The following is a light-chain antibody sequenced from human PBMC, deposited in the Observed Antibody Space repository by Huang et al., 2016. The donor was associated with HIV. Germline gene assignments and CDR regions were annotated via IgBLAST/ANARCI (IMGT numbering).Light chain of an antibody. CDR2: VAT. CDR1: HNINSN. CDR3: QQSQNTPWT. J-gene: IGKJ1*01. Sequence: DIQMTQSPSSLSASIGDRVTMTCRASHNINSNLNWYQQKPGKAPKHLIFVATYLASEFPSRFSGSGSGTHFTLTIDGLQPEDLATYFCQQSQNTPWTFGQGSRLEIK. V-gene: IGKV1-39*01.